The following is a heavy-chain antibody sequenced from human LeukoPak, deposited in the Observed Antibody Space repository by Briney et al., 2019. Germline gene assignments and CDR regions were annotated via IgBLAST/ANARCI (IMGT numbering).Heavy chain of an antibody. CDR1: GFTFSSYW. D-gene: IGHD1-26*01. CDR2: INSDGSST. J-gene: IGHJ4*02. Sequence: GGSLRLSCAASGFTFSSYWMHWVRQAPGKGLVWVSRINSDGSSTSYADSVKGRFTISRDNAKNTLYLQMNSLRAEDTAVYYCARLTSGSYYRELDYWGQGTLVTVSS. CDR3: ARLTSGSYYRELDY. V-gene: IGHV3-74*01.